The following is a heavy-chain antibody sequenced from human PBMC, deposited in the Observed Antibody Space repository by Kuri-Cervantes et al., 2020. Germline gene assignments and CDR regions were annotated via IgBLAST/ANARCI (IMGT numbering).Heavy chain of an antibody. CDR1: GGSISSTTYY. CDR2: IHHSGTA. Sequence: SETLSLTCSVSGGSISSTTYYWGWIRQPPGKGLEWIGTIHHSGTAYYNPSLQSRVTVSVDTSKNQFSLKLSSVTAADTAVYYCARLVVVVAAHPLDYYYYMDVWGKGTTVTVSS. CDR3: ARLVVVVAAHPLDYYYYMDV. D-gene: IGHD2-15*01. V-gene: IGHV4-39*07. J-gene: IGHJ6*03.